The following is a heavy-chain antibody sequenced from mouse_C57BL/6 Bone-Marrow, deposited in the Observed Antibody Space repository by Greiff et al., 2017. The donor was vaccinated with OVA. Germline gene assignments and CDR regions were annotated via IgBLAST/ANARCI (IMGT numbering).Heavy chain of an antibody. CDR2: IDPANGNN. CDR3: ARGGWLPAWFAY. CDR1: GFTIKNTY. J-gene: IGHJ3*01. Sequence: VQLQQSVAELVRPGDSVKLSCTASGFTIKNTYMHWVNQRPEQGLEWIGRIDPANGNNKYDPKLQGRATITAATSSNTAYMQLSSLSSEVTAIEYCARGGWLPAWFAYWGQGTPVTVSA. V-gene: IGHV14-3*01. D-gene: IGHD2-3*01.